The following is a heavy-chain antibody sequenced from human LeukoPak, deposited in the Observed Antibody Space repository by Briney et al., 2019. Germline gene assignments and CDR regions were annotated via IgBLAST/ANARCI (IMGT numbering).Heavy chain of an antibody. V-gene: IGHV1-8*01. D-gene: IGHD3-10*01. CDR1: GYTFTSYD. CDR3: ARVRPKKPTKYGSGGSNWFDP. Sequence: ASVKVSCKASGYTFTSYDINWVRQATGQGLEWMGWMNPNSGNTGYAQKFQGRVTMTRNTSISTAYMELSSLRSEDTAVYYCARVRPKKPTKYGSGGSNWFDPWGQGTLVTVSS. CDR2: MNPNSGNT. J-gene: IGHJ5*02.